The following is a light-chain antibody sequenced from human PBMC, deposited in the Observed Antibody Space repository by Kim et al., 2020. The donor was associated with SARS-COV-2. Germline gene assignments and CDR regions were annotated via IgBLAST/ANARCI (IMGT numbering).Light chain of an antibody. V-gene: IGLV3-21*04. J-gene: IGLJ3*02. CDR3: QGWDVGGPV. CDR1: NIGNKG. Sequence: SYELTQPPSVSVAPGKTARITCGGNNIGNKGVHWCQQKPGQAPVLVIYYDSDRPSGIPERFSGSKSGNTATLTINRVEAGDEADYFCQGWDVGGPVFGGG. CDR2: YDS.